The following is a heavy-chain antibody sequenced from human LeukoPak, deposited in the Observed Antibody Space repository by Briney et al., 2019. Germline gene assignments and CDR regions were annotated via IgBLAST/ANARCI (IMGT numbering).Heavy chain of an antibody. CDR2: IRYDGSNK. D-gene: IGHD3-16*02. Sequence: GGSLRLSCAASGFTFSSYGMHWVRQAPGKGLEWVAFIRYDGSNKYYADSVKGRFTISRDNSKNTLYLQMNSLRAEDTAVYYCAKDGHYVYVWGSYRLQYFQHWGQGTLVTVSS. V-gene: IGHV3-30*02. J-gene: IGHJ1*01. CDR3: AKDGHYVYVWGSYRLQYFQH. CDR1: GFTFSSYG.